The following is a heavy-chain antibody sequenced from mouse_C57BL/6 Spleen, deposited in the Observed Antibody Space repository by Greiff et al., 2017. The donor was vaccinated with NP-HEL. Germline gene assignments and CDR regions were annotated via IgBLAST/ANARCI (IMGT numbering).Heavy chain of an antibody. V-gene: IGHV14-1*01. CDR3: TTSVEGDYAMDY. J-gene: IGHJ4*01. D-gene: IGHD1-1*01. CDR2: IDPEDGDT. Sequence: VQLQQSGAELVRPGASVKLSCTASGFNIKDYYMHWVKQRPEQGLEWIGRIDPEDGDTEYAPKFQGKATMTADTSSNTAYLQLSSLTSEDTAVYYCTTSVEGDYAMDYWGQGTSVTVSS. CDR1: GFNIKDYY.